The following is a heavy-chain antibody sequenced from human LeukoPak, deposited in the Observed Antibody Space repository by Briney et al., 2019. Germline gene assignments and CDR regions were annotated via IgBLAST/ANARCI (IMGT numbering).Heavy chain of an antibody. J-gene: IGHJ6*02. CDR3: ARTIWFGELLISGGMDV. CDR2: IYYSGST. D-gene: IGHD3-10*01. Sequence: SETLSLTRTVSGGSISSYYWSWIRQPPGKGLEWIGYIYYSGSTNYNPSLKRRVTISVDKSKKKFSLKLSSVTAADTAVYYCARTIWFGELLISGGMDVWGQGTTVTVSS. CDR1: GGSISSYY. V-gene: IGHV4-59*12.